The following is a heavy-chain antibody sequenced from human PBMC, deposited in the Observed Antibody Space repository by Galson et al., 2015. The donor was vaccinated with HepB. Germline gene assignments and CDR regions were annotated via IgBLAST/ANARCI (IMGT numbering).Heavy chain of an antibody. CDR3: ARTISPMDYYYYGMDV. CDR2: IIPIFGTA. D-gene: IGHD3-3*01. CDR1: GGTFSSYA. J-gene: IGHJ6*02. V-gene: IGHV1-69*13. Sequence: SVKVSCKASGGTFSSYAISWVRQAPGQGLEWMGGIIPIFGTANYAQKFQGRATITADESTGTAYMELSSLRSEDTAVYYCARTISPMDYYYYGMDVWGQGTTVTVSS.